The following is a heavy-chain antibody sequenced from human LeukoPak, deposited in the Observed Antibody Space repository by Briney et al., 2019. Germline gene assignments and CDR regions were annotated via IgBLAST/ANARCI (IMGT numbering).Heavy chain of an antibody. Sequence: GGSLRLSCAASGFTFDDYAMHWVRQAPGKGLEWASGISWNSGSIGYADSVKGRFTISRDNAKNSLYLQMNSLRAEDTALYYCAKARIVVVPAAIFDYWGQGTLVTVSS. D-gene: IGHD2-2*01. V-gene: IGHV3-9*01. J-gene: IGHJ4*02. CDR2: ISWNSGSI. CDR3: AKARIVVVPAAIFDY. CDR1: GFTFDDYA.